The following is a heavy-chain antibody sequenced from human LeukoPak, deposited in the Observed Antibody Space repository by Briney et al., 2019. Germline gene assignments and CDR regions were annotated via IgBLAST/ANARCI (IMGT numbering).Heavy chain of an antibody. D-gene: IGHD3-9*01. V-gene: IGHV3-48*01. Sequence: GGSLRLSFAASGFTFSSYSMNWVRQAPGKGLEWVSYISSSSSTIYYADSVKGRFTISRDNAKNSLYLQMNSLRAEDPAVYYCARGVDILTGYYLFDYWGQGTLVTVSS. CDR1: GFTFSSYS. CDR2: ISSSSSTI. CDR3: ARGVDILTGYYLFDY. J-gene: IGHJ4*02.